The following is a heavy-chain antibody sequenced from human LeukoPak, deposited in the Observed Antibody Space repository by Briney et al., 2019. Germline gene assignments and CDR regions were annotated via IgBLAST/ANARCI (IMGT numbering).Heavy chain of an antibody. J-gene: IGHJ4*02. CDR1: GGSFSGYY. Sequence: PSETLSLTCAVYGGSFSGYYWSWIRQPPGKGLEWIGEINHSGSTNYNPSLKSRVTISVDTSKNQFSLKLSSVTAADTAVYYCASFGEYGGYVSLWGQGTLVTVSS. V-gene: IGHV4-34*01. D-gene: IGHD5-12*01. CDR3: ASFGEYGGYVSL. CDR2: INHSGST.